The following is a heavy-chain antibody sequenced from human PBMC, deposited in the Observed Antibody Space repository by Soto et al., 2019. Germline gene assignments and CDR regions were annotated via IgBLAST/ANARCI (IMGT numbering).Heavy chain of an antibody. D-gene: IGHD3-3*01. Sequence: GGVLRLSCAASWFTFRSYCMNWVRQGPGKGVGGVFYISSSSSTIYYADSVKGRFTISRDNAKNSLYLQMNSLRDEDTAVYYCAREGGITIFGVVTEYYYYGMDVWGQGTTVTVSS. V-gene: IGHV3-48*02. CDR3: AREGGITIFGVVTEYYYYGMDV. J-gene: IGHJ6*02. CDR1: WFTFRSYC. CDR2: ISSSSSTI.